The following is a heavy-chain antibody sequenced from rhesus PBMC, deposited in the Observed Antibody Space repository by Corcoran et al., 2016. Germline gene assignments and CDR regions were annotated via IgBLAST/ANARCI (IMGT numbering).Heavy chain of an antibody. J-gene: IGHJ6*01. CDR3: ARLPYCSGIYCYAGCYGLDS. CDR2: IFGSSGST. D-gene: IGHD2-27*01. V-gene: IGHV4-76*01. Sequence: QVQLQESGPGVVKPSETLSLTCAVSGGSIRGGYDWSWLRHPPGKGLEWIGDIFGSSGSTNYNPSRKNRVNSSEEASKNVFALKLSSVTAVDTVVYYCARLPYCSGIYCYAGCYGLDSWGQGVVVTVSS. CDR1: GGSIRGGYD.